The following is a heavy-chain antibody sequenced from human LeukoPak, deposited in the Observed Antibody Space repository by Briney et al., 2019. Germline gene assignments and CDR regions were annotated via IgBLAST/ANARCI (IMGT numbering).Heavy chain of an antibody. Sequence: SETLSLTCAVYGGSFSGYYRSWIRQPPGKGLEWIGEINHSGSTNYNPSLKSRVTISVDTSKNQFSLKLSSVTAADTAVYYCARGRVLRFLEWLPKNYYYYMDVWGKGTTVTVSS. V-gene: IGHV4-34*01. CDR3: ARGRVLRFLEWLPKNYYYYMDV. CDR2: INHSGST. J-gene: IGHJ6*03. CDR1: GGSFSGYY. D-gene: IGHD3-3*01.